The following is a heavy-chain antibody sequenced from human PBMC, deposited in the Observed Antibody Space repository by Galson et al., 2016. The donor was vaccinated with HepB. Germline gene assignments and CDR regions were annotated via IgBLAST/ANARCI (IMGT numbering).Heavy chain of an antibody. CDR1: GFTFSSYA. V-gene: IGHV3-23*01. J-gene: IGHJ4*02. CDR2: ITGSGGNT. CDR3: AKRPDWTYAAYYFDY. D-gene: IGHD1-1*01. Sequence: SLRLSCAASGFTFSSYAMSWVRQAPGEGLEWVSGITGSGGNTYYADSVKGRFTISRDDSKNTLYLQMNSLRAEDTAVYYCAKRPDWTYAAYYFDYWGQGTLVTVSS.